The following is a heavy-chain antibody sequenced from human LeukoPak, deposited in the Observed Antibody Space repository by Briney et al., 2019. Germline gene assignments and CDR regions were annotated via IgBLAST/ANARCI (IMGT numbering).Heavy chain of an antibody. V-gene: IGHV4-4*02. CDR3: ATSVAKKFDY. Sequence: PSGTLSLTCAVSGGSISSINGWNWVRQPPGKGLEWIGEIYHSGNTHYKPSLRSRLTISVDKSKNQFSLTLSSVTAADTAVYYCATSVAKKFDYWGQGTLVTVSS. J-gene: IGHJ4*02. D-gene: IGHD5-12*01. CDR1: GGSISSING. CDR2: IYHSGNT.